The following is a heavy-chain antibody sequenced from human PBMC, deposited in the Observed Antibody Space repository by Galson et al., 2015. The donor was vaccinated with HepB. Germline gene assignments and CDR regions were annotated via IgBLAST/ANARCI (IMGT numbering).Heavy chain of an antibody. V-gene: IGHV5-51*01. D-gene: IGHD2-15*01. J-gene: IGHJ6*02. CDR2: IYPGDSDT. CDR1: GYSFTSYW. CDR3: ARLRVVVVADAYYYYGMDV. Sequence: QSGAEVKKPGESLKISCKGSGYSFTSYWIGWVRQMPGKGLEWMGIIYPGDSDTRYSPSFQGQVTISADKSISTAYLQWSSLKASDTAMYYCARLRVVVVADAYYYYGMDVWGQGTTVTVSS.